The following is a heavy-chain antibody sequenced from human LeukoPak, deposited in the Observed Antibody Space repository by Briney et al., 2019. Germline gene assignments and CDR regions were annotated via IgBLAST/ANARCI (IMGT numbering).Heavy chain of an antibody. CDR2: INHSGST. J-gene: IGHJ5*02. D-gene: IGHD3-10*01. CDR3: ARGRLDYYGSRSAGWFDP. V-gene: IGHV4-34*01. CDR1: GGSFSGYY. Sequence: SETLSLTCAVYGGSFSGYYWSWIRQPPGKGLEWIGEINHSGSTNYNPSLKSRVTISVDTSKNQFSLKLSSVTAADTAVYYCARGRLDYYGSRSAGWFDPWGQGTLVTVSS.